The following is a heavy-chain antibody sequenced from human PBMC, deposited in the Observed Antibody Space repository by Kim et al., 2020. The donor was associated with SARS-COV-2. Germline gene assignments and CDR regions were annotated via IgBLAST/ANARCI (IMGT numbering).Heavy chain of an antibody. CDR2: IFYSGTT. CDR3: ARGGTNQLAQA. Sequence: SETLSLTCTVSGGSITNYYYNWIRQPPGKELEWMGYIFYSGTTNYNPSLKSRVTISLDTSKNQFSLKLTSVTAADTAVYFCARGGTNQLAQAWGQGTRVT. D-gene: IGHD2-2*01. V-gene: IGHV4-59*13. CDR1: GGSITNYY. J-gene: IGHJ5*02.